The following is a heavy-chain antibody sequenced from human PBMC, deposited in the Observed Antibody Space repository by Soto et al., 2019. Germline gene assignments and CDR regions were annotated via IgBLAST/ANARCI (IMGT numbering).Heavy chain of an antibody. CDR2: IRSKAYGGTT. Sequence: GGSLRLSCTASGFTFGDYAMSWVRQAPGKGLEWVGFIRSKAYGGTTEYAASVKGRFTISRDDSKSIAYLQMNSLKTEDTAVYYCTRGIAARPYWGQGTLVTVYS. J-gene: IGHJ4*02. CDR3: TRGIAARPY. CDR1: GFTFGDYA. V-gene: IGHV3-49*04. D-gene: IGHD6-6*01.